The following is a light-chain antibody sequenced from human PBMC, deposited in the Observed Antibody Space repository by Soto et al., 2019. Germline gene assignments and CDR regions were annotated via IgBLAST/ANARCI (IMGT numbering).Light chain of an antibody. CDR1: QGISSY. J-gene: IGKJ2*02. CDR3: QQYYSYPMCT. V-gene: IGKV1-8*01. CDR2: AAS. Sequence: AIRMTQSPSSFSASTGDRVTITCRASQGISSYLAWYQQKPGKAPKLLIYAASTLQSGVPSRFSGSGSGTDFTLTISCLQSEYFATYYCQQYYSYPMCTFGQGTKLEIK.